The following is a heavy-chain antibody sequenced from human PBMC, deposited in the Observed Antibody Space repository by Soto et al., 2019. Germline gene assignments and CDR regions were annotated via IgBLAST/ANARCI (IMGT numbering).Heavy chain of an antibody. D-gene: IGHD2-2*03. CDR2: ISYDGSNK. CDR3: AKDGYCSSTSCYDAFDI. J-gene: IGHJ3*02. Sequence: GGSLRLSCAASGFTFSSYGMHWVRQAPGKGLEWVAVISYDGSNKYYADSVKGRFTISRDNSKNTLYLQMNSLRAEDTAVYYCAKDGYCSSTSCYDAFDIWGQGTMVTVSS. CDR1: GFTFSSYG. V-gene: IGHV3-30*18.